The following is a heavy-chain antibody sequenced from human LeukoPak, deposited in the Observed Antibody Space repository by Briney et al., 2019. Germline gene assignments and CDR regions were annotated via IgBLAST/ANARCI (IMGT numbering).Heavy chain of an antibody. CDR2: IYTSGST. D-gene: IGHD2-15*01. Sequence: SQTLSLTCTVSGGSISSGGYYWGWIRQPAGKGLEWIGRIYTSGSTNYNLSLMSRGTMSVDTAKNQFSLKLSSVTAADTAVYYCARAPEDIVATNWSDPWGQGTLVTVSS. V-gene: IGHV4-61*02. J-gene: IGHJ5*02. CDR3: ARAPEDIVATNWSDP. CDR1: GGSISSGGYY.